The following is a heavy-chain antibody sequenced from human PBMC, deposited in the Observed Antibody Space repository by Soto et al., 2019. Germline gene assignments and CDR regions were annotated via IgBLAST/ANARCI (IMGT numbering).Heavy chain of an antibody. J-gene: IGHJ5*01. CDR2: SYYSGST. CDR1: GGSISISSYY. V-gene: IGHV4-39*01. CDR3: ARNSSIREVTKGLFDS. Sequence: QLQESGPGLVKPSETLSLTCTVSGGSISISSYYWGWIRQPPGKGLEWIGSSYYSGSTSYNPSLKSRVTISVDTSKTQFSLKVNFVTAADTAVYYCARNSSIREVTKGLFDSWGRGTLVTVSS. D-gene: IGHD3-10*01.